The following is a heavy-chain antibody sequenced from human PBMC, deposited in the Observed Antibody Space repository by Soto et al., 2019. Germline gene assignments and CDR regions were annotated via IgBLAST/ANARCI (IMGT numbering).Heavy chain of an antibody. D-gene: IGHD6-13*01. J-gene: IGHJ1*01. CDR3: ARDLGSSWYPEYFQH. V-gene: IGHV3-48*01. CDR1: GFTFSSYS. Sequence: SGGSLRLSCAASGFTFSSYSMNWVRQTPGKGLEWVSYISRSTSTIYYADSVKGRFTISRDNAKNSLYLQMNSLRAEDTAVYYCARDLGSSWYPEYFQHWGQGTLVTVSS. CDR2: ISRSTSTI.